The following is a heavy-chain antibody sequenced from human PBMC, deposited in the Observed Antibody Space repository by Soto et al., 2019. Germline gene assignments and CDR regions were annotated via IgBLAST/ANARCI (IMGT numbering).Heavy chain of an antibody. CDR2: IGTAGDT. CDR1: GFTFSSYD. CDR3: ARAPPYTSSWFNWYFDL. Sequence: SCAASGFTFSSYDMHWVRQATGKGLEWVSGIGTAGDTNYAGSVKGRFTISRENAKNSLYLQMNSLRAGDTAVYYCARAPPYTSSWFNWYFDLWGRGTLVTVSS. D-gene: IGHD6-13*01. J-gene: IGHJ2*01. V-gene: IGHV3-13*01.